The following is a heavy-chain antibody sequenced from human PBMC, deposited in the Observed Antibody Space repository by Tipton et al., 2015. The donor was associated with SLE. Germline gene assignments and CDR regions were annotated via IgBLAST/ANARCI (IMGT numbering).Heavy chain of an antibody. D-gene: IGHD3-3*01. CDR1: GFTFSSYA. CDR2: ISGSGGSR. Sequence: SLRLSCAASGFTFSSYAMSWVRQAPGKGLEWVSAISGSGGSRHYADSVKGRFTISRDNSKNTLYLQMNSLRAEDTAVYYCAKDLHYDFWSVSSDYYYGMDVWGQGTTVTVSS. J-gene: IGHJ6*02. CDR3: AKDLHYDFWSVSSDYYYGMDV. V-gene: IGHV3-23*01.